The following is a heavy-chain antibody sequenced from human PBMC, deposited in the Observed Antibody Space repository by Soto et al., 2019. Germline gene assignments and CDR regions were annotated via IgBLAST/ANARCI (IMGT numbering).Heavy chain of an antibody. CDR1: DDSIGRSNYF. V-gene: IGHV4-39*01. Sequence: QLQLQESGPGLVKPSETLSLTCTVSDDSIGRSNYFWGWIRQPPGKGLEWIGNIFYSGNTHYNPSPKSRVTIPLDTSNHNFSLRVSSVTAADTAVYDCARHLYSGDSSGSFGYWGPGALVIVSS. CDR3: ARHLYSGDSSGSFGY. D-gene: IGHD6-19*01. CDR2: IFYSGNT. J-gene: IGHJ4*02.